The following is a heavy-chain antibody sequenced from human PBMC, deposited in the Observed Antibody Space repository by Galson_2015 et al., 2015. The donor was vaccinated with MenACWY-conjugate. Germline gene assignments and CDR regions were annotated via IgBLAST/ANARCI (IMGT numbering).Heavy chain of an antibody. CDR3: AKGPLYDSSGSDSDYFDY. CDR2: ASGSGGVT. CDR1: GFIFSKFA. J-gene: IGHJ4*02. Sequence: SLRLSCAASGFIFSKFAMTWIRQAPGKKGLEWVSAASGSGGVTYHADSVKGRFTISRDNSKNTLYLQMSSLKVEDTAIYYCAKGPLYDSSGSDSDYFDYWGQGTLVTVSS. V-gene: IGHV3-23*01. D-gene: IGHD3-22*01.